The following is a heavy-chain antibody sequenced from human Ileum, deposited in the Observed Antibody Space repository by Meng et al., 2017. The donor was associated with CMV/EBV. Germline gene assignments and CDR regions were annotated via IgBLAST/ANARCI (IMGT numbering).Heavy chain of an antibody. V-gene: IGHV7-4-1*02. CDR2: IDTNTGNP. CDR1: GYTVTSNM. J-gene: IGHJ4*02. CDR3: ARDGLSGRYFDY. Sequence: SCKTSGYTVTSNMIIWVRQAPGQGPEWMGWIDTNTGNPTYAQGFTGRFVFSLDTSVNTAYLQISSLKAEDTAVYYCARDGLSGRYFDYWGQGTLVTVSS. D-gene: IGHD1-26*01.